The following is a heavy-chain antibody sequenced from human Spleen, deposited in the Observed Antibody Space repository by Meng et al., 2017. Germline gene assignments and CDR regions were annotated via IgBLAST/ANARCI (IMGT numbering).Heavy chain of an antibody. V-gene: IGHV3-13*01. CDR3: ARESMDTDSSGWYDWYFDL. Sequence: GESLKISCEASGFTFSNYDFHWVRQAPGKGLEWVSAIGKAGDTYYPGSVKGRFTMSRENAKNSVYLQMNSLTAGDTAVYYCARESMDTDSSGWYDWYFDLWGRGTRVTVSS. J-gene: IGHJ2*01. CDR1: GFTFSNYD. D-gene: IGHD6-19*01. CDR2: IGKAGDT.